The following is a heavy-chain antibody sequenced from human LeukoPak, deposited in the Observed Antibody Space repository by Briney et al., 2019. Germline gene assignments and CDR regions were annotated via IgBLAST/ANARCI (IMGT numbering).Heavy chain of an antibody. D-gene: IGHD5-24*01. CDR1: GGSISSYY. J-gene: IGHJ3*02. CDR2: IYYSGST. Sequence: PETLSLTCTVSGGSISSYYWSWIRQPPGKGLEWIGYIYYSGSTNYNPSLKSRVTISVDTSKNQFSLKLSSVTAADTAVYYCARRGDGYRADAFDIWGQGTMVTVSS. V-gene: IGHV4-59*08. CDR3: ARRGDGYRADAFDI.